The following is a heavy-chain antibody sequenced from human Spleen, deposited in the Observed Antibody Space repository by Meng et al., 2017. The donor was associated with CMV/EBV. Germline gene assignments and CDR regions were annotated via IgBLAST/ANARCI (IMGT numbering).Heavy chain of an antibody. CDR2: INPNSGGT. CDR3: ARVARCRSTSCYIGWFDP. Sequence: TFTSYYMHWMRQAPGQGLEWMGWINPNSGGTNYAQKFQGRVTLTRDTSISTVYMELSRLRSDDTAVYYCARVARCRSTSCYIGWFDPWGQGTLVTVSS. V-gene: IGHV1-2*02. CDR1: TFTSYY. D-gene: IGHD2-2*02. J-gene: IGHJ5*02.